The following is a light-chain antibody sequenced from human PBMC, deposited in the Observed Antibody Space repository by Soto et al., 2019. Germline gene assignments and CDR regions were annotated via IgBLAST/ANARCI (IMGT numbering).Light chain of an antibody. CDR2: GTS. Sequence: EIVMTQSPATLSVSPGERATLSCRASQSVSSDLAWFQHKPGQAPRLLIYGTSTRATGIPARFSGSGSGTEFTLTISRLQSEDSPVYYCQQYNNWPPLTFGQGTKVEIK. J-gene: IGKJ1*01. V-gene: IGKV3-15*01. CDR1: QSVSSD. CDR3: QQYNNWPPLT.